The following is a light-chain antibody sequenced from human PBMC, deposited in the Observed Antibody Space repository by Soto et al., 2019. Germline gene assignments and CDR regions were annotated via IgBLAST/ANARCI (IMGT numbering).Light chain of an antibody. Sequence: DIHITQSPSTLSSSVLYRFTITCLASQSVSRWLACYPQKPGKAPKLLIYDASSLESGVPSRFSGSGSGTEFTLTIRSLQPDDFATYFCQPYKSYSHTFGQGTKVDIK. CDR2: DAS. CDR3: QPYKSYSHT. CDR1: QSVSRW. J-gene: IGKJ1*01. V-gene: IGKV1-5*01.